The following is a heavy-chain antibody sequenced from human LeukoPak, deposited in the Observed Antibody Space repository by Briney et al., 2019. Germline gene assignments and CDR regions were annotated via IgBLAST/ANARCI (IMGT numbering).Heavy chain of an antibody. V-gene: IGHV3-7*01. CDR1: QFTFSDYW. J-gene: IGHJ4*02. CDR2: IKQDGSEK. CDR3: AKGKGYDD. D-gene: IGHD5-12*01. Sequence: AGGSLRLSCAASQFTFSDYWMSWVRQAPGKGLEWVANIKQDGSEKYYVDSVKGRFTISRDNAKNSLYLQMNSLRVEDTAVYYCAKGKGYDDWCQGTLVTVSS.